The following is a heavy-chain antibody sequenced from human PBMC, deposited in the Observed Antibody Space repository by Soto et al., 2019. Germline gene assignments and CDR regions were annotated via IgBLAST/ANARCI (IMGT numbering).Heavy chain of an antibody. D-gene: IGHD1-26*01. CDR2: WNANGGNT. CDR1: GYSFTSYD. Sequence: VSVKVSCKASGYSFTSYDINWVRQATGQGLEGVGWWNANGGNTGYAQRFQGRVTMTRNTCISTAYMELSSLASEETAVYCCARGRSCGSGKWREVGVWGQGRTVTVSS. J-gene: IGHJ6*02. V-gene: IGHV1-8*02. CDR3: ARGRSCGSGKWREVGV.